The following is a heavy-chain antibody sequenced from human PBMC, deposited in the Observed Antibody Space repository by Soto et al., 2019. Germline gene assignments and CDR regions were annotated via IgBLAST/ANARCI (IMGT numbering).Heavy chain of an antibody. Sequence: QITLKESGPTLVKPTQTLTLTCTFSGFSLNTSGMVVGWIRQPPGKALEGLALIYWNDDKRYRPSVNSRLTNAKAAPKSQVVLTVTNVDPVDTATYYCAPTKLVVVPAATQNFDYWGQGLLVTVSS. CDR1: GFSLNTSGMV. V-gene: IGHV2-5*01. CDR3: APTKLVVVPAATQNFDY. J-gene: IGHJ4*01. D-gene: IGHD2-2*01. CDR2: IYWNDDK.